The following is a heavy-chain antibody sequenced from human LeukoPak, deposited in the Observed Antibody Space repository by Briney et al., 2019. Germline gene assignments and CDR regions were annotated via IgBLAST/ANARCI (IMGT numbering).Heavy chain of an antibody. V-gene: IGHV3-30*18. CDR2: ISYDGSNK. CDR3: AKDGGIAVAGTADY. J-gene: IGHJ4*02. D-gene: IGHD6-19*01. Sequence: PGGSLRPSCAASGFTFSSYGMHWVRQAPGKGLEWVAVISYDGSNKYYADSVKGRFTISRDNSKNTLYLQMNSLRAEDTAVYYCAKDGGIAVAGTADYWGQGTLVTVSS. CDR1: GFTFSSYG.